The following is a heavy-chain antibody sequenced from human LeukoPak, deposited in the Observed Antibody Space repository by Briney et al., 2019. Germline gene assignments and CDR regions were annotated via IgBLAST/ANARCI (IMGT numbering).Heavy chain of an antibody. V-gene: IGHV3-15*01. D-gene: IGHD5/OR15-5a*01. J-gene: IGHJ4*02. CDR3: TTLSRVSDLGSLFDY. Sequence: GGSLRLSCAASGFTFSNVYMSWVRQAPGKGLEWVGRIRSKTDGGTTDYAAPVKGRFTISRDDSRNTLYLQINSLKTEDTALYYCTTLSRVSDLGSLFDYWGQGTLVTVSS. CDR2: IRSKTDGGTT. CDR1: GFTFSNVY.